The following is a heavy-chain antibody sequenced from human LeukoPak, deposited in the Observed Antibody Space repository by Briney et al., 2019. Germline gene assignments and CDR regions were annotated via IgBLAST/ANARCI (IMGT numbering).Heavy chain of an antibody. CDR1: GFTFSSYA. CDR2: ISYDGSNK. CDR3: VRGQGVEIYLWHYWYFDL. J-gene: IGHJ2*01. V-gene: IGHV3-30-3*01. D-gene: IGHD3-10*01. Sequence: QPGGSLRLSCAASGFTFSSYAMHWVRQAPGKGLEWVAVISYDGSNKYYADSVKGRFTISRDNAKNSLYLQMNSLRAEDTAVYYCVRGQGVEIYLWHYWYFDLWGRGSLVTVSS.